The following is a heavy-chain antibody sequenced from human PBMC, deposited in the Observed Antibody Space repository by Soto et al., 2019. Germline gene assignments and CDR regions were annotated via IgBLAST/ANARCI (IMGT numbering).Heavy chain of an antibody. CDR1: GFTFSSYW. CDR2: INSDGSST. V-gene: IGHV3-74*01. J-gene: IGHJ4*02. Sequence: SGGSLRLSCAASGFTFSSYWRHWVRQAPGKGLVWVSRINSDGSSTSYADSVKGRFTISRDNAKNTLYLQMNSLRAEDTAVYYCARGGYAYSGYKAYYFDHWGQGTLVTVSS. D-gene: IGHD5-12*01. CDR3: ARGGYAYSGYKAYYFDH.